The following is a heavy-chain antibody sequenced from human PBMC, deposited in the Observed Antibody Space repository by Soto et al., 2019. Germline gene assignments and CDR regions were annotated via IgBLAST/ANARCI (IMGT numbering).Heavy chain of an antibody. CDR3: TTAVLRFLEWSSDAFDI. D-gene: IGHD3-3*01. J-gene: IGHJ3*02. V-gene: IGHV3-15*01. Sequence: GGSLRLSCAASGFTFSNAWMSWVRQAPGKGLEWVGRIKSKTDGGTTDYAAPVKGRFTISRDDSKNTLYLQMNSLKTEDTAVYYCTTAVLRFLEWSSDAFDIWGQGTMVTVSS. CDR1: GFTFSNAW. CDR2: IKSKTDGGTT.